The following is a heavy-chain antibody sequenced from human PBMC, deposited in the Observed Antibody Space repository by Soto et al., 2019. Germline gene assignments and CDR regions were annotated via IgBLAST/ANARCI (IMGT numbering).Heavy chain of an antibody. CDR3: AKDRGYDGVFDY. J-gene: IGHJ4*02. CDR1: GFTFDDYA. CDR2: ISWNSGSI. V-gene: IGHV3-9*01. D-gene: IGHD5-12*01. Sequence: EVQLVESGGGLVQPGRSLRLSCAASGFTFDDYAMHWVRQAPGKGLEWVSGISWNSGSIGYADSVKGRFTISRDNAKNSLYLQMNSLRAEDTALYYCAKDRGYDGVFDYWGQGTLVTVSS.